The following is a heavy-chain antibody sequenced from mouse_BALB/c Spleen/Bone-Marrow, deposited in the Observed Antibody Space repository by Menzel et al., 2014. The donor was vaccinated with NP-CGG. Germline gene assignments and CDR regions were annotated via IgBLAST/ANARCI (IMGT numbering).Heavy chain of an antibody. CDR3: ARGGNYAWFAC. V-gene: IGHV5-17*02. J-gene: IGHJ3*01. CDR1: GFTFSSFG. CDR2: ISSGSSTI. Sequence: EVQRVESGGGLVQPGGSRKLSCAASGFTFSSFGMHWVRQAPEKGLEWVAYISSGSSTIYYADTVKGRFTISRDNPKNTLFLQMTSLRSEDTAMYYCARGGNYAWFACWGQGTLVTVSA. D-gene: IGHD2-1*01.